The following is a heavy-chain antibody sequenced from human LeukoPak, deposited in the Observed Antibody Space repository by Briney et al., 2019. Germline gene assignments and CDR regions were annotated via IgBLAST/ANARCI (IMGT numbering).Heavy chain of an antibody. V-gene: IGHV3-23*01. D-gene: IGHD6-19*01. CDR3: AKDHLPGIVVADRDY. J-gene: IGHJ4*02. CDR1: GFIFSRYG. Sequence: GGSLRLSCAASGFIFSRYGMSWVRQAPGKGLEWVSAISGSGGTTYYADSVKGRFTISRDNSKNTLYLQINSLRAEDTGVYYCAKDHLPGIVVADRDYWGQGTLVTVSS. CDR2: ISGSGGTT.